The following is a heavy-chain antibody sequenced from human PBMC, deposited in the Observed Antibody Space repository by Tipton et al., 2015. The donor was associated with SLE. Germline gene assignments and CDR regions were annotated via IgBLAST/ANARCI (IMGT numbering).Heavy chain of an antibody. J-gene: IGHJ4*02. Sequence: SLRLSCAASGFTFSSYSMNWVRQAPGKGLEWVSSISSSSSYIYYADSVKGRFTISRDNSKNTLYLQMNSLRAEGTAVYYCARGWFGELPFDYWGQETLVTVSS. D-gene: IGHD3-10*01. CDR2: ISSSSSYI. CDR3: ARGWFGELPFDY. V-gene: IGHV3-21*01. CDR1: GFTFSSYS.